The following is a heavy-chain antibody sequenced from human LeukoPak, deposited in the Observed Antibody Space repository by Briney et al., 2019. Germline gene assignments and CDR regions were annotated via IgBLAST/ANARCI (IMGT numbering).Heavy chain of an antibody. CDR1: GGSISSSSYF. D-gene: IGHD6-6*01. Sequence: SETLSLTCTVPGGSISSSSYFWGWIRQPPGKGLEWIGSIYSSGITYYNPSLKSRVTISVDTSKNQFSLKLSSVTAADTAVYYCARPGIAARRYFDYWGQGTLVTVSS. CDR3: ARPGIAARRYFDY. J-gene: IGHJ4*02. V-gene: IGHV4-39*01. CDR2: IYSSGIT.